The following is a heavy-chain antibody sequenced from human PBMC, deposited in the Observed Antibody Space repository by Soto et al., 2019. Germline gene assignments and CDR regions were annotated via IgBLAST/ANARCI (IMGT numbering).Heavy chain of an antibody. CDR3: ARTFETVTRWY. Sequence: QVQLVESGGGVVQPGRSLRLSCAASGFTFSSYAMHWVRQAPGKGLEWVAVISYDGSNKYYADSVKGRFTISRDNSKNTLYLQMNSLRAEDTAVYYCARTFETVTRWYWGQGTLVTVSS. CDR1: GFTFSSYA. V-gene: IGHV3-30-3*01. CDR2: ISYDGSNK. D-gene: IGHD4-4*01. J-gene: IGHJ4*02.